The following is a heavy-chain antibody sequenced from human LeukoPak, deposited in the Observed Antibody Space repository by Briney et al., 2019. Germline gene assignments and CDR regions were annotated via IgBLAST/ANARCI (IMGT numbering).Heavy chain of an antibody. Sequence: SETLSLTCTVFGGSISSSSYYWGWIRQPPGKGLEWVGSIYYSGSTYYNPSLKSRVTISVDTSKNQFSLKLSSVTAADTAVYYCARVIKIVVVPAALDYWGQGTLVTVSS. D-gene: IGHD2-2*01. J-gene: IGHJ4*02. CDR1: GGSISSSSYY. CDR3: ARVIKIVVVPAALDY. V-gene: IGHV4-39*07. CDR2: IYYSGST.